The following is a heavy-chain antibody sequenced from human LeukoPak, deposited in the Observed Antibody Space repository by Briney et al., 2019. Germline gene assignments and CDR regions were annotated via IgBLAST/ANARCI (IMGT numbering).Heavy chain of an antibody. V-gene: IGHV3-23*01. CDR2: VSGSGGST. J-gene: IGHJ3*02. CDR1: GFTFSSYA. D-gene: IGHD3-10*01. CDR3: AKSPITMVRGVTIHDAFDI. Sequence: GGSLRLSCAASGFTFSSYAMTWVRQAPGKGLEWVSTVSGSGGSTYYADSVKGRFTISRDNSKNTLYLQMNSLRAEDTAVYYCAKSPITMVRGVTIHDAFDIWGQGTMVTVSS.